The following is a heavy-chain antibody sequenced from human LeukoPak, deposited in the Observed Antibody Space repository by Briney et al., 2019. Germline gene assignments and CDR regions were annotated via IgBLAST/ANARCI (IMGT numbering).Heavy chain of an antibody. D-gene: IGHD5-24*01. Sequence: PGGSLRLSCAASGFTFSSYAMHWVRQAPGKGLEYVSAISSNGGSTYYANSVKGRFTISRDNSKNTLYLQMGSLRAEDMAVYYCARDGYNLGTGYYFDYWGQGTLVTVSS. J-gene: IGHJ4*02. CDR3: ARDGYNLGTGYYFDY. V-gene: IGHV3-64*01. CDR2: ISSNGGST. CDR1: GFTFSSYA.